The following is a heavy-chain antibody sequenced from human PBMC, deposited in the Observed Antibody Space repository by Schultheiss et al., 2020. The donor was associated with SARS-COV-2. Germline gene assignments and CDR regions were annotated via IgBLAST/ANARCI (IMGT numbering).Heavy chain of an antibody. V-gene: IGHV4-61*01. J-gene: IGHJ4*02. CDR3: ARASTETLALPDDY. CDR1: GGSVSSGSDH. CDR2: IYYSGST. Sequence: SETLSLTCTVSGGSVSSGSDHWSWIRQPPGKGLEWIGYIYYSGSTNYNPSLKSRVTISVDTSKNQFSLKLRSVTDADTALYYCARASTETLALPDDYWGQGTLVTVSS. D-gene: IGHD4-17*01.